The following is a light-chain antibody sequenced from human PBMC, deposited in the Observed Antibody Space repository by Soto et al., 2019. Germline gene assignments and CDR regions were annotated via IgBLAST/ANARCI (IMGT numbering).Light chain of an antibody. CDR1: QRISRTY. V-gene: IGKV3-20*01. CDR3: QQYGSSVT. J-gene: IGKJ3*01. Sequence: EIVLTQSPGTLSLSPGERATLSCRASQRISRTYLAWYQQKPGQAPRVLMTGASNRATGIPDRFSGSGSGTDFTLTISRLEPEDSASYYCQQYGSSVTFGPGTKVDIK. CDR2: GAS.